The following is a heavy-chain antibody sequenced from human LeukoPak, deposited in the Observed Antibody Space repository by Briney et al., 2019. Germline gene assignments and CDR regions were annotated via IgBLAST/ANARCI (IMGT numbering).Heavy chain of an antibody. V-gene: IGHV1-18*01. J-gene: IGHJ4*02. CDR2: ISAYNGDT. D-gene: IGHD3-22*01. CDR3: ARSHSGSLRSPFNH. CDR1: GYTFSNYG. Sequence: GASVKVSCKASGYTFSNYGIIWVRQAPGHGLEWVGWISAYNGDTNYAQKFHGRVTLTTETSTTTAYMELRSLRSDDTAVYYCARSHSGSLRSPFNHWGQGTLVTVSS.